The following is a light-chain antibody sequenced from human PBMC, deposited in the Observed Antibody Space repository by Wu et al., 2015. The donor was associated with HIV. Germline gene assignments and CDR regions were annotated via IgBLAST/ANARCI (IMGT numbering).Light chain of an antibody. CDR2: KTS. CDR1: QSASNW. CDR3: QQDNSNSWA. V-gene: IGKV1-5*03. J-gene: IGKJ1*01. Sequence: DVQMTQSPSTLSASVGDRVTITCRASQSASNWLAWFQQKPGKAPNLLIYKTSTLESGVPSRFSGSGFGTEFTLTISSLQPDDFATYFCQQDNSNSWAFGQGTKVEMK.